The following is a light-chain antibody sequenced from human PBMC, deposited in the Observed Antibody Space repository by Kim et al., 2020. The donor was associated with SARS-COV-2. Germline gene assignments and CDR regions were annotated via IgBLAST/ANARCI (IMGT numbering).Light chain of an antibody. CDR3: SSRDGIHNHPV. CDR1: TLRSYY. J-gene: IGLJ3*02. Sequence: SSELTQDPAVSVAVGQTVRITCRGDTLRSYYASWYKQRPGQAPVLLIYSENNRPSGIPDRFSGYSSGNTASLTISGAQGDDEADYYCSSRDGIHNHPVFGGGTQLTVL. CDR2: SEN. V-gene: IGLV3-19*01.